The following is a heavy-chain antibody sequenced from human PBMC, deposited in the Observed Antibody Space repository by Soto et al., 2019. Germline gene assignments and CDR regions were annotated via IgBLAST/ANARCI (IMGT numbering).Heavy chain of an antibody. Sequence: SETLSLTCTVSGGSISSGGYYWSWIRQHPGKGLEWIGYIYYSGSTYYNPSLKSRVTISVDTSKNQFSLKLSSVTAADTAVYYCARDGPPFYYFDYWGQGTLVTVSS. CDR3: ARDGPPFYYFDY. D-gene: IGHD3-3*01. V-gene: IGHV4-31*03. CDR2: IYYSGST. CDR1: GGSISSGGYY. J-gene: IGHJ4*02.